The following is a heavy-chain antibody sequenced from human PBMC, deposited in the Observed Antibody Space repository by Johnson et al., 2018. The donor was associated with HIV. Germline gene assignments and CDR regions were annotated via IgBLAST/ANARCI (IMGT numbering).Heavy chain of an antibody. J-gene: IGHJ3*02. CDR3: AREPALVGANGGWGAFDI. Sequence: QVQLVESGGGVVQPGRSLRLSCAASGFTFSSYAMHWVRQAPAKGLEWVAVISYDGSDKYYADSVKGRFTISRDNARNSLYLHMNSLRAEDTAVYYCAREPALVGANGGWGAFDIWGQGTLVTVSS. D-gene: IGHD1-26*01. CDR1: GFTFSSYA. CDR2: ISYDGSDK. V-gene: IGHV3-30*04.